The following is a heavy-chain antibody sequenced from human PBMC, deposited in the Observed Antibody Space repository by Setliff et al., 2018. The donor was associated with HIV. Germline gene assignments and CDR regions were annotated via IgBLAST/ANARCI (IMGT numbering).Heavy chain of an antibody. CDR1: GYSINNGYY. V-gene: IGHV4-38-2*02. Sequence: KTSETLSLTCSVSGYSINNGYYWGWIRQPPGQGLEWVATIYQTGNTYYSQSLKIRVTVSMDISRNQFSFKLNSATAADTAVYYCARQAWHYDRDGYFIDYWGQGMLVTVSS. CDR2: IYQTGNT. CDR3: ARQAWHYDRDGYFIDY. J-gene: IGHJ4*02. D-gene: IGHD3-22*01.